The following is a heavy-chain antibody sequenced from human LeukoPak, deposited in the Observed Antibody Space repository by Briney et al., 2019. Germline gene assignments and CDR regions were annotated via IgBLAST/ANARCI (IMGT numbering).Heavy chain of an antibody. J-gene: IGHJ4*02. CDR2: ISYDGSNK. CDR3: ARVSELLHFDY. D-gene: IGHD1-26*01. CDR1: GFTFSSYA. V-gene: IGHV3-30-3*01. Sequence: PGGSLRLSCAASGFTFSSYAMHWVRQAPGKGLEWVAVISYDGSNKSYADSVKGRFTISRDNSKNTLYLQMNSLRAEDTAVYYCARVSELLHFDYWGQGTLVTVSS.